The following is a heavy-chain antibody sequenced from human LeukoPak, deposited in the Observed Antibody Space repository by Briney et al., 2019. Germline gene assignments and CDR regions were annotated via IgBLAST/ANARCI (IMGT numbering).Heavy chain of an antibody. J-gene: IGHJ3*02. V-gene: IGHV4-59*01. D-gene: IGHD6-19*01. CDR2: IYYSRST. CDR3: AREADSSGWYGDAFDI. Sequence: PSETLSLTCTVPGGSISSYYGSWIRQPPGKGLEWIWYIYYSRSTNYNPSLKSRVNISVETSKNQFSLKLSSVTAADTAVYYCAREADSSGWYGDAFDIWGQGTMVTVSS. CDR1: GGSISSYY.